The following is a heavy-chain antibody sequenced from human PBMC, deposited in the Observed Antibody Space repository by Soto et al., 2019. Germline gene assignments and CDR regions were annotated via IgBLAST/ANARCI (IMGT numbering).Heavy chain of an antibody. J-gene: IGHJ4*02. Sequence: QVQLVESGGGVVQPGRSLRLSCAASGFTFNNYAMHWVRQAPGKGLEWGAVISFDGSTKDYADSVKGRFTISRDNSRNTLYLQMNSLRAEDTAVYYCASPRLSSDGTTPIDYWGQGTLVTVSS. D-gene: IGHD1-1*01. CDR2: ISFDGSTK. CDR1: GFTFNNYA. V-gene: IGHV3-30-3*01. CDR3: ASPRLSSDGTTPIDY.